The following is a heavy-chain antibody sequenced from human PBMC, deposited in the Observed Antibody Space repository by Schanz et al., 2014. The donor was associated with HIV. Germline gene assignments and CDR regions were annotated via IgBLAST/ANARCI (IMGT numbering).Heavy chain of an antibody. CDR3: ARDTVRGVKDSMDV. V-gene: IGHV3-23*04. CDR2: ISGSGDIT. Sequence: VQLVQSGGGVVQPGRSLRLSCAVSGFSFSNYAMNRVRQAPGKGLEWVSAISGSGDITYYADSVKGRFTISRDNSKNTVYLQMDSLRAEDTAVYYCARDTVRGVKDSMDVWGQGTTVTVSS. D-gene: IGHD3-10*01. CDR1: GFSFSNYA. J-gene: IGHJ6*02.